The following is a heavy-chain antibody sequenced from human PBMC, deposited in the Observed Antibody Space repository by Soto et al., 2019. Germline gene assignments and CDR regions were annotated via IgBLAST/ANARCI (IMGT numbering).Heavy chain of an antibody. J-gene: IGHJ6*02. Sequence: KPSETMSLTTTVSGGSISSGEYYWSWIRQPPGKGLEWIGYIYYSGSTYYNPSLKSRVTISVDTSKNQFSLKLSSVTAADTAVYYCARASRRVRGVTLYGMDVWGQGTTVTVS. CDR1: GGSISSGEYY. CDR2: IYYSGST. D-gene: IGHD3-10*01. CDR3: ARASRRVRGVTLYGMDV. V-gene: IGHV4-30-4*01.